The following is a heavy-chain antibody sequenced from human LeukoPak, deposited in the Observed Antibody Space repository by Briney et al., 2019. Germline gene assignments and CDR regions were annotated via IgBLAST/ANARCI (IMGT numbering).Heavy chain of an antibody. D-gene: IGHD3-3*01. J-gene: IGHJ4*02. CDR3: ARGRVLENTIFGVVPLDFDY. CDR1: GYTLTELS. CDR2: FDPEDGET. V-gene: IGHV1-24*01. Sequence: ASVKVSCKVSGYTLTELSMHWVRQAPGKGLEWMGGFDPEDGETIYAQKFQGRVTMTEDTSTDTAYMELSSLRSEDTAVYYCARGRVLENTIFGVVPLDFDYWGQGTLVTVSS.